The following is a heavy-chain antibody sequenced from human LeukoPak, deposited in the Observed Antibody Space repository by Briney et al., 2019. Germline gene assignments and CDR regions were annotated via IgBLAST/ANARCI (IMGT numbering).Heavy chain of an antibody. J-gene: IGHJ4*02. V-gene: IGHV3-73*01. D-gene: IGHD3-10*01. CDR3: TSHTGPDDY. CDR1: GFTFSGSA. Sequence: GGSLRLXCAASGFTFSGSAMHWVRQAPGKGLEWVGRIRSKANSYATAYAASVKGRFTISRDDSKNTAYLQMNSLKTEDTAVYYCTSHTGPDDYWGQGTLVTVSS. CDR2: IRSKANSYAT.